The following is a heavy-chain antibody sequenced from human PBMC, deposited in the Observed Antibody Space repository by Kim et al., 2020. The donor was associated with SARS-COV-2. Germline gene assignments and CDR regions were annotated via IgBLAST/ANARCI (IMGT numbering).Heavy chain of an antibody. CDR2: ISGSGGST. D-gene: IGHD2-2*01. CDR3: AKGGDIVVVPAARGWYFDL. J-gene: IGHJ2*01. V-gene: IGHV3-23*01. Sequence: GGSLRLSCAASGFTFSSYAMSWVRQAPGKGLEWVSAISGSGGSTYYADSVKGRFTISRDNSKNTLYLQMNSLRAEDTAVYYCAKGGDIVVVPAARGWYFDLWGRGTLVTVSS. CDR1: GFTFSSYA.